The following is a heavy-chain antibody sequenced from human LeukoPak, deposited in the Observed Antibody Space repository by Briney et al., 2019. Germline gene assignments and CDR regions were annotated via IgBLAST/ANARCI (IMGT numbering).Heavy chain of an antibody. D-gene: IGHD2-8*01. CDR1: GFTFSSCA. CDR3: AKDLYPAYYYGMDV. V-gene: IGHV3-23*01. Sequence: GGSLRLSCAASGFTFSSCALSWVRQAPGKGLEWVSGISGGGDNKYYADSVKGRFTISRDNFKSTLYLQMNSLRVEDTAVYYCAKDLYPAYYYGMDVWGQGTTVTVSS. J-gene: IGHJ6*02. CDR2: ISGGGDNK.